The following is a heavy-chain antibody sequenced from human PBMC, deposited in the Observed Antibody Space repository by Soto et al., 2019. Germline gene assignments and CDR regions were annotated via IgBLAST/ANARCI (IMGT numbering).Heavy chain of an antibody. CDR1: GGTFSSYA. CDR2: IISIFGTA. Sequence: QVQLVQSGAEVKKPGSSVKVSCKASGGTFSSYAISWVRQAPGQGLEWMGGIISIFGTADYAQKFQGRVTITAEESTSTAYMALSSLRSEDTAVYYCARRDYDSSGYYDLGYWGQGTLVTVSS. D-gene: IGHD3-22*01. CDR3: ARRDYDSSGYYDLGY. V-gene: IGHV1-69*12. J-gene: IGHJ4*02.